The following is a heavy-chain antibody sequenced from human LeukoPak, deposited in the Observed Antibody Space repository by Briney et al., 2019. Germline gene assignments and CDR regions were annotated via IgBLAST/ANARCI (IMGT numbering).Heavy chain of an antibody. CDR1: GGTFSSYA. V-gene: IGHV1-69*05. CDR3: ARDLGGPVSHYYDSSGYANDAFDI. Sequence: SVKVSCKASGGTFSSYAISWVRQAPGQGLEWMGRIIPIFGTANYAQKFQGRVTITTDESTRTAYMELSSLRSEDTAVYYCARDLGGPVSHYYDSSGYANDAFDIWGQGTMVTVSS. J-gene: IGHJ3*02. CDR2: IIPIFGTA. D-gene: IGHD3-22*01.